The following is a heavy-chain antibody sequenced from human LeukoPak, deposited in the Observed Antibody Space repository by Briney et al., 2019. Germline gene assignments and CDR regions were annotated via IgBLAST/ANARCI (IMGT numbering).Heavy chain of an antibody. V-gene: IGHV4-34*01. CDR3: ATCIAVAGTGWLDP. J-gene: IGHJ5*02. D-gene: IGHD6-19*01. Sequence: SETLSLTCAVYGGSFSAYYWSWVRQPPGKGLEWIGEINHSVSTNNNPTLKSRVTISVDTSKNQSSLKLSSVTAADTAVYYCATCIAVAGTGWLDPWGQGTLVTVSS. CDR1: GGSFSAYY. CDR2: INHSVST.